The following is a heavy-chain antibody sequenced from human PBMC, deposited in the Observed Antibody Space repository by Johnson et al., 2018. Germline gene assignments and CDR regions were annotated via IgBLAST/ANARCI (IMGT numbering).Heavy chain of an antibody. V-gene: IGHV3-30*18. Sequence: VQLVESGGGVVQPGRSLRLSCAASGFTFSSYGMHWVRQAPGKGLEWVAVISYDGSNKYYADSVKGRFTISRDNSKNTLYLQMNSLRAEDTAVYYCAKNRIGWTYYYYYGMDVWCQGTTVTVFS. CDR3: AKNRIGWTYYYYYGMDV. CDR2: ISYDGSNK. CDR1: GFTFSSYG. D-gene: IGHD2-15*01. J-gene: IGHJ6*02.